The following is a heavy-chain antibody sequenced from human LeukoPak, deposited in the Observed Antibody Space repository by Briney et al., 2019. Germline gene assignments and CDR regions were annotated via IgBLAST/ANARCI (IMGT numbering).Heavy chain of an antibody. CDR2: INPNRGGT. CDR1: GYTFTVYY. CDR3: AISRIAARPEIGY. Sequence: ASVKVSCKASGYTFTVYYRHCVRQAPGQGLEWMGWINPNRGGTNYAQKFQGRVTMTRDTSISTAYMELSRLRSDDTAVYYCAISRIAARPEIGYWGQGTLVTVSS. D-gene: IGHD6-6*01. J-gene: IGHJ4*02. V-gene: IGHV1-2*02.